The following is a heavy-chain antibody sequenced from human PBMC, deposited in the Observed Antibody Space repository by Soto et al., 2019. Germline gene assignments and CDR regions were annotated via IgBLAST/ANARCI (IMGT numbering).Heavy chain of an antibody. V-gene: IGHV3-21*01. CDR3: ARMDRGSFYGAFRF. Sequence: EMQLVESGGGLVKPGGSLRLSCVASGFTFSSYTMNWVRQAPGKGLEWVSSISSNSNYIYYADSVKGRFTISRDNTKNSLYLQMNSLRAEDTAVYYCARMDRGSFYGAFRFWGQGTLVTVSS. D-gene: IGHD1-26*01. CDR1: GFTFSSYT. J-gene: IGHJ4*02. CDR2: ISSNSNYI.